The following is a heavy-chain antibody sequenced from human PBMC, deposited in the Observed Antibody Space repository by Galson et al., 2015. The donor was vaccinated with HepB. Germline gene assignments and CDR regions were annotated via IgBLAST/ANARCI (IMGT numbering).Heavy chain of an antibody. V-gene: IGHV1-69*13. Sequence: SVKVSCKASGGTFSSYAISWVRQAPGQGLEWMGGIIPIFGTANYAQKFQGRVTITADESTSTAYMELSSLRSEDTAVYYCARCVRAYGDYGVGWFDPWGQGTLVTVSS. CDR3: ARCVRAYGDYGVGWFDP. CDR1: GGTFSSYA. CDR2: IIPIFGTA. D-gene: IGHD4-17*01. J-gene: IGHJ5*02.